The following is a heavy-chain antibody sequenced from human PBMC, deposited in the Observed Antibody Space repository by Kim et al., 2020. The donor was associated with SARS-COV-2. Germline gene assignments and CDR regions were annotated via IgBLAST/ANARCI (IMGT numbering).Heavy chain of an antibody. CDR3: ARGAKEMDTAMVVRD. CDR1: GFTFSSYA. J-gene: IGHJ4*02. Sequence: GGSLRLSCAASGFTFSSYAMHWVRQAPGKGLEWVAVISYDGSNKYYADSVKGRFTISRDNSKNTLYLQMNSLRAEDTAVYYCARGAKEMDTAMVVRDWGQGTLVTVSS. CDR2: ISYDGSNK. D-gene: IGHD5-18*01. V-gene: IGHV3-30-3*01.